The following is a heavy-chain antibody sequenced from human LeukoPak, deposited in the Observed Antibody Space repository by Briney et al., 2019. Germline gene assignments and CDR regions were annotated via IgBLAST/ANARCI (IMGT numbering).Heavy chain of an antibody. CDR1: GFTFSSYA. J-gene: IGHJ1*01. D-gene: IGHD4-17*01. V-gene: IGHV3-23*01. Sequence: PGGSVRLSCSSSGFTFSSYAMSWVRQAPGKGLEWVSSISGPGSSTNYADSVKGRFTISRDNSKNTLYLQMNSLRPEDTAVYYCAKENGDYGYFQHWGQGTLVAVSS. CDR3: AKENGDYGYFQH. CDR2: ISGPGSST.